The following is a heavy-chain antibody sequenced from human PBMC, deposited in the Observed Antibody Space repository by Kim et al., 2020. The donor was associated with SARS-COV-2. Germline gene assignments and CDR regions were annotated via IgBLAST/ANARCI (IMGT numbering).Heavy chain of an antibody. V-gene: IGHV3-48*03. J-gene: IGHJ6*02. D-gene: IGHD3-22*01. CDR3: ARESYYYDSSGYYYDYYYYGMDV. CDR2: ISSSGSTI. Sequence: GGSLRLSCAASGFTFSSYEMNWVRQAPGKGLEWVSYISSSGSTIYYADSVKGRFTISRDNAKNSLYLQMNSLRAEDTAVYYCARESYYYDSSGYYYDYYYYGMDVWGQGTTVTVSS. CDR1: GFTFSSYE.